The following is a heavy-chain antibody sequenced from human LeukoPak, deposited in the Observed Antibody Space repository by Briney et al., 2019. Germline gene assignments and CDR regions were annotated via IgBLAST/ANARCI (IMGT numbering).Heavy chain of an antibody. Sequence: GGSLRLSCVASGFTFKNYGMHWVRQSPGKGLDWVAFIRYDGTNKFYAESVKGRFTISRDNSHNTVYLQMNSVRPEDTAVYYCAKIWLGRRIIVDLVSTGETDYWGQGTLVTVSS. D-gene: IGHD5/OR15-5a*01. CDR3: AKIWLGRRIIVDLVSTGETDY. V-gene: IGHV3-30*02. J-gene: IGHJ4*02. CDR2: IRYDGTNK. CDR1: GFTFKNYG.